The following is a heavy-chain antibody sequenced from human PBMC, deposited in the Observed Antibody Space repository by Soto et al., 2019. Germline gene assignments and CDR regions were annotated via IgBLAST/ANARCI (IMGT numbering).Heavy chain of an antibody. CDR2: IYSGGST. V-gene: IGHV3-66*01. CDR3: ARKDVEMATIMLY. D-gene: IGHD5-12*01. J-gene: IGHJ4*02. Sequence: EVQLVESGGGLVQPGGSLRLSCAASGFTVSSNYMSWVRQAPGKGLAWVSVIYSGGSTYYADSVKGRFTISRDNSKNTLYLQMNSLRAEDTAVYYCARKDVEMATIMLYWGQGTLVTVSS. CDR1: GFTVSSNY.